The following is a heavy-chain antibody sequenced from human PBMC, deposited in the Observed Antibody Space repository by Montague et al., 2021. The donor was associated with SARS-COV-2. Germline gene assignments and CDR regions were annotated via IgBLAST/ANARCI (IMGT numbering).Heavy chain of an antibody. CDR1: GGSISSYY. Sequence: SETLSLTCTVSGGSISSYYWSWIRQPPGKGLEWIGYMYYSGSTNYNPSLKSRVTLSVDTSKNQFSLKLSSVTAADTAAYYCARDFDHWGQGTLVTVSS. CDR2: MYYSGST. J-gene: IGHJ4*02. V-gene: IGHV4-59*13. CDR3: ARDFDH.